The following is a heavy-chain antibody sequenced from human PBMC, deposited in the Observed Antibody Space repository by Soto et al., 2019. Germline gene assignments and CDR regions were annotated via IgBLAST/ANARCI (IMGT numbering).Heavy chain of an antibody. Sequence: ASVKVSCKASGGTFSSYAISWVRQAPGQGLEWMGGIIPIFGTANYAQKFQGRVTITADESTSTAYMELSSLRSEDTAVYYCATQSRSGSYYYFDYWGQGTLVTVSS. V-gene: IGHV1-69*13. CDR1: GGTFSSYA. CDR2: IIPIFGTA. D-gene: IGHD1-26*01. J-gene: IGHJ4*02. CDR3: ATQSRSGSYYYFDY.